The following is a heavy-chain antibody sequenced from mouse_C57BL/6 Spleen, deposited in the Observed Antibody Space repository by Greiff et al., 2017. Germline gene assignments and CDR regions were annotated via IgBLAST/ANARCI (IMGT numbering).Heavy chain of an antibody. Sequence: QVQLQQPGAELVKPGASVKLSCKASGYTFTSYWMHWVKQRPGQGLEWIGMIHPNSGSTNYNEKFKSKATLTVDKSSSTAYMQLSSLTSEDSAVYYCGRSDYGYDGVLDYWGQGTSVTVSS. CDR1: GYTFTSYW. CDR2: IHPNSGST. D-gene: IGHD2-2*01. V-gene: IGHV1-64*01. J-gene: IGHJ4*01. CDR3: GRSDYGYDGVLDY.